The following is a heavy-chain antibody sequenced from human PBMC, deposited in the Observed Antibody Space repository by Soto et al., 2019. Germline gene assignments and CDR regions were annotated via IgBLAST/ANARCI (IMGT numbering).Heavy chain of an antibody. CDR2: IWYDGSNK. Sequence: QVQLVESGGGVVQPGRSLRLSCAASGFTFSSYGMHWVRQAPGKGLEWVAVIWYDGSNKYYADSVKGRFTISRDNSKNTLYLQMNSLRAEDTAVYYCARDPLKVGLRYHYGMDVWGQGTTVTVSS. V-gene: IGHV3-33*01. CDR1: GFTFSSYG. CDR3: ARDPLKVGLRYHYGMDV. D-gene: IGHD1-26*01. J-gene: IGHJ6*02.